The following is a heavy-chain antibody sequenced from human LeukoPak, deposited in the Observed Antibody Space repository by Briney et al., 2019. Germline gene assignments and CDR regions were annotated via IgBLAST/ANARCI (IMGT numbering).Heavy chain of an antibody. J-gene: IGHJ3*02. CDR1: GFTFSSYS. CDR2: ITSISNYI. D-gene: IGHD2-15*01. Sequence: GGSLRLSCAASGFTFSSYSMNWVRQAPGKGLEWVSSITSISNYISHADSVKGRFTVSRDNPKNSLYLQMNSLRAEDTAVYYCARDSGYCSGGTCRSDASDIWGQGTMVTVSS. V-gene: IGHV3-21*01. CDR3: ARDSGYCSGGTCRSDASDI.